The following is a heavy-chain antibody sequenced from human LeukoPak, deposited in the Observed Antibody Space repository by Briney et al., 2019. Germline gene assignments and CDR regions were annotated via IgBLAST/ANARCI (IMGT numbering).Heavy chain of an antibody. Sequence: ASVKVSCKASGYTFTSYAINWVRQATGQGLEWMGWMNPNSGNTGYAQNLQGRVTMTRNTSKSTAYMELSSLRSEDTAVYYCARLTAVAGPNLDRVDYWGQGTLVTVSS. D-gene: IGHD6-19*01. CDR3: ARLTAVAGPNLDRVDY. J-gene: IGHJ4*02. CDR2: MNPNSGNT. V-gene: IGHV1-8*01. CDR1: GYTFTSYA.